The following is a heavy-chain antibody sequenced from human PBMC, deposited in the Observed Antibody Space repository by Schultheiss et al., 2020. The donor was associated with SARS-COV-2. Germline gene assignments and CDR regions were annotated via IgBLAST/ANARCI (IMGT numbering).Heavy chain of an antibody. CDR2: FGTTPTFI. Sequence: GESLKISCAASGFTFSSYSMNWVRQAPGKGLEWLAYFGTTPTFIYYADSVKGRFTISRDNSKNTLYLQLNNLRTEDTGVYYCAKDGANCSGGSCHFPSSYGMDVWGQGTTVTVSS. D-gene: IGHD2-15*01. CDR3: AKDGANCSGGSCHFPSSYGMDV. J-gene: IGHJ6*02. V-gene: IGHV3-21*05. CDR1: GFTFSSYS.